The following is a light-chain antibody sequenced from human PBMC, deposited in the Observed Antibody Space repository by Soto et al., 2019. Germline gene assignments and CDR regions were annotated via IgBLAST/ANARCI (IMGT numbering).Light chain of an antibody. CDR1: QALGNN. Sequence: EIVMMQSPATLSVSPRERATLSCRASQALGNNLAWYQHKPGQAPRLLIYGASTRATGVPVRFSGSGSETEFTLSISSLQSDDLAVYYCQQYTNWPYPFGHGTKLEIE. V-gene: IGKV3-15*01. J-gene: IGKJ2*01. CDR3: QQYTNWPYP. CDR2: GAS.